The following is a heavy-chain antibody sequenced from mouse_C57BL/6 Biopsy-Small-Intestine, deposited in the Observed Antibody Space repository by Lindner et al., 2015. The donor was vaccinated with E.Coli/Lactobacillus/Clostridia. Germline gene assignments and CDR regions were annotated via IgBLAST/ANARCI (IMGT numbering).Heavy chain of an antibody. CDR2: FYPGSGSI. V-gene: IGHV1-62-2*01. Sequence: VQLQESGAELGETGASVKLSCKASGYTFTEYTIHWVKQRSGQGLEWIGWFYPGSGSIKYNEKFKDKATLTADKSSSTVYMELSRLTSEDSAVYFCARHERDGNYFDYWGQGTTLTVSS. J-gene: IGHJ2*01. CDR3: ARHERDGNYFDY. D-gene: IGHD2-1*01. CDR1: GYTFTEYT.